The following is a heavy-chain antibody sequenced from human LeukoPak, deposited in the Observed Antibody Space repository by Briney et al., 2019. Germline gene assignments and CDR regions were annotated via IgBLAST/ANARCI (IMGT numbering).Heavy chain of an antibody. D-gene: IGHD3-22*01. J-gene: IGHJ4*02. Sequence: GGSPRLSCAASGSGFTFNNYWMHWVRQAPGKGLVWVSRINADGSTTSYADSVKGRFTISRDKSKNTLYLQMNSLRAEDTAVYYCAKDDYYDRSGYLYYFDYWGQGTLVTVSS. CDR2: INADGSTT. V-gene: IGHV3-74*01. CDR1: GSGFTFNNYW. CDR3: AKDDYYDRSGYLYYFDY.